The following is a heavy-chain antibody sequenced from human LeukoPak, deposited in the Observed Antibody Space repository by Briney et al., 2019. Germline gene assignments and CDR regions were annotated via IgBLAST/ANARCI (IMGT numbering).Heavy chain of an antibody. Sequence: PGGSLRLSCAASGFSFRDFEMNWVRQAPGKGLVWVSRINSDGSTITYADSVKGRFTISRDNAKNTLYLQMNSLRAEDTAVYYCVGELATGYWGQGTLVIVSS. V-gene: IGHV3-74*01. CDR1: GFSFRDFE. D-gene: IGHD1-1*01. CDR3: VGELATGY. CDR2: INSDGSTI. J-gene: IGHJ4*02.